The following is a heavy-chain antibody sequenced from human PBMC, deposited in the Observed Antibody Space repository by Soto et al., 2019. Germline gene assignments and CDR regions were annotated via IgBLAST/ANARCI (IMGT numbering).Heavy chain of an antibody. CDR3: AKMSSENYYDPVFS. D-gene: IGHD3-22*01. V-gene: IGHV3-11*01. CDR1: GFTFSDYY. Sequence: QVQLVESGGGLVKTSGSLRIACAASGFTFSDYYMSWVRQAPGKGLEWVSYISSSGNTIYYEHSVKGRFTISRDNAKNSVYLQMNSLRAEDTALYFCAKMSSENYYDPVFSWGQGTLVTVSS. J-gene: IGHJ4*02. CDR2: ISSSGNTI.